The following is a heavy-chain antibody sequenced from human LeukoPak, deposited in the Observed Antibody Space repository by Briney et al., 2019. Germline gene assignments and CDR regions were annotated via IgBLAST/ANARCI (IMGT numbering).Heavy chain of an antibody. CDR2: IRYDGGEK. CDR3: VKDRDHWGSMEY. CDR1: GFTFSSIH. V-gene: IGHV3-30*02. D-gene: IGHD3-16*01. Sequence: GGSLRLSCAPSGFTFSSIHMNWVRQAPGKGLEWLAFIRYDGGEKLHADSVKGRFTISRDNSKNTLYLQLNSLRADDTAVYYCVKDRDHWGSMEYWGQGTLVTVSS. J-gene: IGHJ4*02.